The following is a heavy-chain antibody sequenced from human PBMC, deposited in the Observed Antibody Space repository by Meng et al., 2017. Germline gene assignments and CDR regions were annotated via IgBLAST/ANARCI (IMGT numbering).Heavy chain of an antibody. CDR2: ISAYNGNT. V-gene: IGHV1-18*01. J-gene: IGHJ4*02. CDR1: GYTFTSYG. CDR3: ARDAFRPPLRWPPDYYFDY. Sequence: GESLKISCKASGYTFTSYGISWVRQAPGQGLEWMGWISAYNGNTNYAQKLQGRVTMTTDTSTSTVYMELRSLRSDDTAVYYCARDAFRPPLRWPPDYYFDYWGQGTLVTVSS. D-gene: IGHD4-23*01.